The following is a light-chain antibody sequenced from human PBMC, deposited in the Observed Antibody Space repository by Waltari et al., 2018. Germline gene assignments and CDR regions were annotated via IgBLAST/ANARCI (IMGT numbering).Light chain of an antibody. CDR1: GPNIGAGYD. J-gene: IGLJ3*02. V-gene: IGLV1-40*01. CDR3: QSYDTSLSVV. CDR2: GSS. Sequence: QSVLPPPPSVSGAPGQTVTIPCTRSGPNIGAGYDLHWYQQLPRAAPKLLMYGSSSRPLGVPDRFFGSTSGTSASLAITGLQAEDEADYYCQSYDTSLSVVFGGGTKLTVL.